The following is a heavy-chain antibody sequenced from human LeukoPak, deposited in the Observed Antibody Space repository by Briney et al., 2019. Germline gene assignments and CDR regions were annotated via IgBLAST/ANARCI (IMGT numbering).Heavy chain of an antibody. V-gene: IGHV4-38-2*02. CDR3: ARARGYSSSWYNPTGYYYMDV. CDR1: GYSISSGYY. Sequence: SETLSLTCTVSGYSISSGYYWGWIRQPPGKGLEWIGSIYHSGNTYYNPSLKSRVTISVDTSKNQFSLKLSSVTAADTAVYYCARARGYSSSWYNPTGYYYMDVWGKGTTVTISS. CDR2: IYHSGNT. J-gene: IGHJ6*03. D-gene: IGHD6-13*01.